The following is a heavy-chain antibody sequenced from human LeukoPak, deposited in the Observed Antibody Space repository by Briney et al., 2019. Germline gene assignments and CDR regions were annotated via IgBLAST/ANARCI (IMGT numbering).Heavy chain of an antibody. CDR2: ISTSGTT. Sequence: SETLSLTCTVSGDSISSYCWSWIRQPAGKGLEWIGRISTSGTTNYNASLKSRLTMSLDTSKHQFSLNLTSVTAADTAVYYCAREVGSTGRALDIWGQGTMVTVSS. V-gene: IGHV4-4*07. CDR1: GDSISSYC. J-gene: IGHJ3*02. CDR3: AREVGSTGRALDI. D-gene: IGHD1-26*01.